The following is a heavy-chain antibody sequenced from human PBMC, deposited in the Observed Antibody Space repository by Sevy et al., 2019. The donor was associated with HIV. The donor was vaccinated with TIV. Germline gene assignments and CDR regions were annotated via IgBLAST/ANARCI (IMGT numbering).Heavy chain of an antibody. Sequence: GGSLRLSCVVSGFNFSDYGMHWVRQAPGKGLEWVSAVSYDGSNKLYVDSVKGRFTISRDDSMNSLFLQMNSLRAEDTAIYYCAKDGDSSSGLDFWGQGTLVTVSS. V-gene: IGHV3-30*18. J-gene: IGHJ4*02. D-gene: IGHD4-17*01. CDR2: VSYDGSNK. CDR3: AKDGDSSSGLDF. CDR1: GFNFSDYG.